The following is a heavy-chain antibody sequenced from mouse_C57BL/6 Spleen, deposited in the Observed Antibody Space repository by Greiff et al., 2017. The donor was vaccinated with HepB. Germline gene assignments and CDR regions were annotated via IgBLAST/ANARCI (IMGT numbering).Heavy chain of an antibody. D-gene: IGHD1-1*01. CDR1: GYAFSSYW. J-gene: IGHJ2*01. V-gene: IGHV1-80*01. CDR3: ASFTTVADFDY. Sequence: QVHVKQSGAELVKPGASVKISCKASGYAFSSYWMNWVKQRPGKGLEWIGQIYPGDGDTNYNGKFKGKATLTADKSSSTAYMQLSSLTSEDSAVYFCASFTTVADFDYWGQGTTLTVSS. CDR2: IYPGDGDT.